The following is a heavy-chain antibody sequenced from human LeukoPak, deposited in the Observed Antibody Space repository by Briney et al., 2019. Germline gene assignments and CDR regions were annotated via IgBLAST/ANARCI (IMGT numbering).Heavy chain of an antibody. J-gene: IGHJ6*03. CDR2: ITDSGGRT. V-gene: IGHV3-23*01. D-gene: IGHD1-14*01. Sequence: GGSLRLSCAASGFTFTTYAMNWVRQAPGKGLEWVSAITDSGGRTYYADSVKGRFTISRDNSKNTLYMQMNSLRAEDTAVYYCAKSGNYYYYYMDVWGKGTTVTISS. CDR1: GFTFTTYA. CDR3: AKSGNYYYYYMDV.